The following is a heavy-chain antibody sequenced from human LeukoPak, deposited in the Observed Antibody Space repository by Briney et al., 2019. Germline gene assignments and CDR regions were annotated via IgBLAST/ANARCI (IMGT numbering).Heavy chain of an antibody. D-gene: IGHD3-9*01. J-gene: IGHJ4*02. V-gene: IGHV3-23*01. Sequence: GGSLRLSCAASGFTFSSYAMSWVRQAPGKGLDWVSAISGSGGSTYYADSVKGRFTISRDNSKNTLYLQMNSLRAEDTAVYYCAKGLDRHYDILTGYYNPFDYWGQGTLVTVSS. CDR2: ISGSGGST. CDR3: AKGLDRHYDILTGYYNPFDY. CDR1: GFTFSSYA.